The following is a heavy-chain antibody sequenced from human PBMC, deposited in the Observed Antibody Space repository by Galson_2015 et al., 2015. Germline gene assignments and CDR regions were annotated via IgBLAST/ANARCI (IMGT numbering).Heavy chain of an antibody. J-gene: IGHJ1*01. Sequence: TLSLTCTVSGGSISSYYWSWIRQPPGKGLEWIGYIYYSGSTNYNPSLKSRVTISVDTSKNQFSLKLSSVTAADTAVYYCARVLLWFGEGTFQHWGQGTLVTVSS. CDR1: GGSISSYY. CDR3: ARVLLWFGEGTFQH. CDR2: IYYSGST. D-gene: IGHD3-10*01. V-gene: IGHV4-59*01.